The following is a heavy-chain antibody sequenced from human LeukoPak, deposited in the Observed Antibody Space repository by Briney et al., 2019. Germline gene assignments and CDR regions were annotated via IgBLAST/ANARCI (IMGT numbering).Heavy chain of an antibody. Sequence: ASVKVSCKASGGTFSSYAISWVRQAPGQGLEWMGGTIPIFGTANYAQKFQGRVTITADESTSTAYMELSSLRSEDTAVYYCARVSDFWSGYEDYWGQGTLVTVSS. CDR2: TIPIFGTA. CDR3: ARVSDFWSGYEDY. CDR1: GGTFSSYA. D-gene: IGHD3-3*01. J-gene: IGHJ4*02. V-gene: IGHV1-69*13.